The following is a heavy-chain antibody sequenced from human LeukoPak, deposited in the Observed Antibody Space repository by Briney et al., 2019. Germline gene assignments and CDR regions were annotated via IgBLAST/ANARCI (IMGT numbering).Heavy chain of an antibody. CDR3: ARDSAIGDSSGYLDDY. D-gene: IGHD3-22*01. V-gene: IGHV3-7*01. CDR1: GFAFSRYW. CDR2: IKFDGNDK. J-gene: IGHJ4*02. Sequence: PGGSLRLSCAASGFAFSRYWLGWVRQAPGKGLEWVANIKFDGNDKYYVDSVKGRFTISRDNSKNTLYLQMNSLRAEDTAVYYCARDSAIGDSSGYLDDYWGQGTLVTVSS.